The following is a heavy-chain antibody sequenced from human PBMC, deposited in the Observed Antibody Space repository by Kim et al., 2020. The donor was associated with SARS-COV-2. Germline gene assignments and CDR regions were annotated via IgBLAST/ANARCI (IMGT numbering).Heavy chain of an antibody. D-gene: IGHD1-26*01. Sequence: AVSVKSRITTNPDTSKSQCSLQLNSVTPEDTAVYYCARALVGAQILLFDYWGQGALVTVSS. V-gene: IGHV6-1*01. CDR3: ARALVGAQILLFDY. J-gene: IGHJ4*02.